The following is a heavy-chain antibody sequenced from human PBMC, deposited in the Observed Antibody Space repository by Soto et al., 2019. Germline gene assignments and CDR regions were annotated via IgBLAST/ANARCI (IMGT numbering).Heavy chain of an antibody. CDR3: VKGGGSGSYYGYDYYYYMDV. Sequence: GSLRLSCSASGFTFSSYAMHWVRQAPGKGLEYVSAISSNGGSTYYADSVKGRFTISRDNSKNTLYLQMSSLRAEDTAVYYCVKGGGSGSYYGYDYYYYMDVWGKGTTVTVSS. D-gene: IGHD3-10*01. V-gene: IGHV3-64D*09. CDR2: ISSNGGST. J-gene: IGHJ6*03. CDR1: GFTFSSYA.